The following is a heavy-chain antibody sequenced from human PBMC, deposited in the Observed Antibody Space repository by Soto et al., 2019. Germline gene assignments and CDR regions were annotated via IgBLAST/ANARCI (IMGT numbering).Heavy chain of an antibody. J-gene: IGHJ4*02. CDR2: IYWDDDK. V-gene: IGHV2-5*02. CDR3: AHSPYSSSSYYFDY. CDR1: GFSLSTSGVG. D-gene: IGHD6-6*01. Sequence: QITLKESGPTLVKPTQTLTLTCTFSGFSLSTSGVGVGWIRQPPGKALEWLALIYWDDDKRDSPFLKSRLTTSKXTXRNQVVLTMTNMDPVDTATYYCAHSPYSSSSYYFDYWGQGTLVTVSS.